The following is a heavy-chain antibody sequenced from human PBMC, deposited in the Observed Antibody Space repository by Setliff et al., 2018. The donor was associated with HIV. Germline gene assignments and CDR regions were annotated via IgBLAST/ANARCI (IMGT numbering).Heavy chain of an antibody. J-gene: IGHJ2*01. D-gene: IGHD3-22*01. CDR3: ARHPDSGFYYSPLLNNWYFDL. CDR1: GASISTYS. Sequence: SETLSLTCIVSGASISTYSWSWIRQSPGKGLECIGYISTSGSTNYNPSLKSRVTISLDTSKNQFSLRLTSVTAADTAVYYCARHPDSGFYYSPLLNNWYFDLWGPGTLVTVSS. V-gene: IGHV4-4*09. CDR2: ISTSGST.